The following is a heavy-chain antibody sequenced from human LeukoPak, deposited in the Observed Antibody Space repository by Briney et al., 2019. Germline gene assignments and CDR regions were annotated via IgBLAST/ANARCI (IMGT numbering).Heavy chain of an antibody. CDR2: INPSGGST. J-gene: IGHJ4*02. D-gene: IGHD1-26*01. Sequence: ASVKVSCKASGYTFTSYYMHWVRQAPGQGLEWMGIINPSGGSTSYAQKFQGRVTTTTDTSTSTAYMELRSLRSDDTAVYYCARDLSEPFDYWGQGTLVTVSS. CDR3: ARDLSEPFDY. V-gene: IGHV1-46*01. CDR1: GYTFTSYY.